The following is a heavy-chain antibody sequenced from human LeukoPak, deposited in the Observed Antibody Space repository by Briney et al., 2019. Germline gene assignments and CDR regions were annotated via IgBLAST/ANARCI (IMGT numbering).Heavy chain of an antibody. J-gene: IGHJ4*02. Sequence: PGGSLRLSGASSGVPVIRNYMGGAGQAPGKGLEWVSDIYSGGSKYYADSMKGRTTISRDNSKNTLYLQSNGLRAEDTVLYFGARVSPRHKDYYGSGSYYKVRSDYWGQGTLVTVSS. V-gene: IGHV3-53*01. CDR3: ARVSPRHKDYYGSGSYYKVRSDY. CDR1: GVPVIRNY. D-gene: IGHD3-10*01. CDR2: IYSGGSK.